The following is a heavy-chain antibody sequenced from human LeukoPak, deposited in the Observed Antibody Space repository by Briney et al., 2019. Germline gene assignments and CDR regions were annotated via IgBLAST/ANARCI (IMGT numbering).Heavy chain of an antibody. CDR1: GYTFTGYY. J-gene: IGHJ5*02. V-gene: IGHV1-2*02. Sequence: GASVKVSCKASGYTFTGYYMHWARQAPGQGPGWMGWINPNSGGTNYAQKFQGRVTMTRDTSISTAYMELSRLRSDDTAVYYCARGATYDFWSGCRFDPWGQGTLVTVSS. CDR2: INPNSGGT. D-gene: IGHD3-3*01. CDR3: ARGATYDFWSGCRFDP.